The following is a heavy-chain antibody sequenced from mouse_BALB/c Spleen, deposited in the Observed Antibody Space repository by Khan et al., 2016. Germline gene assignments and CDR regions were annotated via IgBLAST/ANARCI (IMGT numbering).Heavy chain of an antibody. V-gene: IGHV1-9*01. J-gene: IGHJ4*01. CDR3: ARAWYSMDY. CDR1: GYTFSNYW. CDR2: ILPGSGYS. Sequence: QVQLQQSGAELMKPGASVKISCKATGYTFSNYWIEWVKQRPGHGLEWIGDILPGSGYSNSNENFKGKATFTADASSNTDYMQLISLTSEDSAVYFCARAWYSMDYEGQGTSVTVSS.